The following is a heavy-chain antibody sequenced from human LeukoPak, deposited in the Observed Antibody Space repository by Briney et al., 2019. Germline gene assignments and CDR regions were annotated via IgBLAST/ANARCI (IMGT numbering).Heavy chain of an antibody. Sequence: GGSLRLSCAASGFTFSSYWMHWVRQAPGKGLVWVSRINSDGSSTSYADSVKGRFTISRDNAKNTLYLQMNSLGAEDTAVYYCARVPRQSIAPDYWGQGTLVTVSS. D-gene: IGHD6-6*01. CDR3: ARVPRQSIAPDY. CDR2: INSDGSST. V-gene: IGHV3-74*01. CDR1: GFTFSSYW. J-gene: IGHJ4*02.